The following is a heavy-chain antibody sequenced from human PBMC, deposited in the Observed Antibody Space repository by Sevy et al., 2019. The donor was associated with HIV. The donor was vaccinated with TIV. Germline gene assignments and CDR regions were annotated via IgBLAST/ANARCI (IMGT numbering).Heavy chain of an antibody. J-gene: IGHJ4*02. CDR2: ISGSGGST. CDR3: AKVPAMGGAMIFCYYFDY. CDR1: GFTFSSYA. V-gene: IGHV3-23*01. Sequence: GGSLRLSCAASGFTFSSYAMSWVRQAPGKGLEWVSAISGSGGSTYYADSVKGRFTISRDNSKNTLYLQMNSLRAEDTAVYYCAKVPAMGGAMIFCYYFDYWGQGTLVTVSS. D-gene: IGHD3-16*01.